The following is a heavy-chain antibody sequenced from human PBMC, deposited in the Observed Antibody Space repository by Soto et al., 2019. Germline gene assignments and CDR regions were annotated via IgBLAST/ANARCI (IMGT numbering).Heavy chain of an antibody. CDR1: GGTFSSQT. J-gene: IGHJ3*02. V-gene: IGHV1-69*02. CDR3: ARPAVNDLDADSSAFDI. D-gene: IGHD1-1*01. Sequence: QVQLVQSGAEVKEPGSSVKVSCKVSGGTFSSQTINWVRQVPGQGLEWMGSVIPIIGEGKYAQSFLGRVTITADRSTSTAYVDLSSLRSEDTAVYYCARPAVNDLDADSSAFDIWGQGTMVTVSS. CDR2: VIPIIGEG.